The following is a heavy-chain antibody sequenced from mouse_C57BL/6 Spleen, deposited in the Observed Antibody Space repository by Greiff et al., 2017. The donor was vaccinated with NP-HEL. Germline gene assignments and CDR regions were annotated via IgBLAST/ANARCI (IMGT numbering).Heavy chain of an antibody. CDR3: ARPYYYGSSDFDY. Sequence: EVMLVESGGGLVKPGGSLKLSCAASGFTFSDYGMHWVRQAPEKGLEWVAYISSGSSTIYYADTVKGRFTISRDNAKNTLFLQMTSLRSEDTAMYYGARPYYYGSSDFDYWGQGTTLTVSS. CDR2: ISSGSSTI. CDR1: GFTFSDYG. D-gene: IGHD1-1*01. J-gene: IGHJ2*01. V-gene: IGHV5-17*01.